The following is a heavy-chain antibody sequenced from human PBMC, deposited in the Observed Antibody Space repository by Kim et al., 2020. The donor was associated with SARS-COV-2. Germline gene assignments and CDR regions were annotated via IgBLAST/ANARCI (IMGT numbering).Heavy chain of an antibody. CDR2: IWYDGSNK. CDR1: GFTFSSYG. D-gene: IGHD5-18*01. CDR3: ANGGADGYSYGYFDY. Sequence: GSLRLSCAASGFTFSSYGMHWVRQAPGKGLEWVAVIWYDGSNKYYADSVKGRFTISRDNSKNTLYLQMNSLRAEDTAVYYCANGGADGYSYGYFDYWGQGTLVTVSS. V-gene: IGHV3-33*06. J-gene: IGHJ4*02.